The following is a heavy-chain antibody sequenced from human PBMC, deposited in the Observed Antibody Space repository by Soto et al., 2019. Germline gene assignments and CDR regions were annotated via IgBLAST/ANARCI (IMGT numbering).Heavy chain of an antibody. V-gene: IGHV1-69*12. J-gene: IGHJ6*02. CDR1: GGTFSSYA. CDR3: AREMKGYYYYYFGMDV. Sequence: QVQLVQSGAEVKKPGSSVKVSCKASGGTFSSYAISWVRQAPGQGLEWMGGIIPIFGTANYAQKFQGRGTITADESTSTAYMELSSLRSEDTAVYYCAREMKGYYYYYFGMDVWGQGTTVTVSS. D-gene: IGHD3-10*01. CDR2: IIPIFGTA.